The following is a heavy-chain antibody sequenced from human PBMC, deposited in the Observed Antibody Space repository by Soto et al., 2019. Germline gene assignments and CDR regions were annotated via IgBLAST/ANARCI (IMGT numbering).Heavy chain of an antibody. D-gene: IGHD4-4*01. V-gene: IGHV4-30-2*01. Sequence: QLQLQESGSGLVKPSQTLSLTCAVSGGSISSGGYSWSWIRQPPGKGLEWIGYIYHSGSTYYNPSLKSRVXXXVXXSKNQFSLKLSSVTAADTAVYSCARGMTTVTTLDYWGQGTLVTVSS. CDR3: ARGMTTVTTLDY. J-gene: IGHJ4*02. CDR2: IYHSGST. CDR1: GGSISSGGYS.